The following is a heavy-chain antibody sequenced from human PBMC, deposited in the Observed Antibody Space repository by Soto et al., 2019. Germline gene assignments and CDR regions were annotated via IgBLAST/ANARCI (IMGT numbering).Heavy chain of an antibody. D-gene: IGHD6-6*01. V-gene: IGHV3-30*18. Sequence: GGSLRLSCAASGFTFSSYGMHWVRQAPGKGLEWVAVISYDGSNKYYADSVKGRFTISRDNSKNTLYLQMNSLRAEDTAVYYCAKNRASIAVPPHYYYYGMDVWGQGTTVTVSS. CDR1: GFTFSSYG. CDR2: ISYDGSNK. J-gene: IGHJ6*02. CDR3: AKNRASIAVPPHYYYYGMDV.